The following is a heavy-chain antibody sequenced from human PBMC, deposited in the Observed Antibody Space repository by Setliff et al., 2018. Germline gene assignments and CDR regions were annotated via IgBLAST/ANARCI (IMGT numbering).Heavy chain of an antibody. Sequence: TLSLTCSVSGGSISSGGFYWSWIRQSAGRGLEWIGHFHTGGATDYNLSLKSRVTISLDSSKNQSSLRLSSVTAADAAVYFCARESATIGEFPLYYFDKWDQGIPVTVSS. J-gene: IGHJ4*02. CDR3: ARESATIGEFPLYYFDK. CDR2: FHTGGAT. CDR1: GGSISSGGFY. D-gene: IGHD3-10*01. V-gene: IGHV4-61*09.